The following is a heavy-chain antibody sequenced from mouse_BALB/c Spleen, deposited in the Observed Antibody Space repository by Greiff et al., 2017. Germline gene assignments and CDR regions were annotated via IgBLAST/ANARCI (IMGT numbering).Heavy chain of an antibody. CDR2: INPGSGGT. CDR3: ARSRRYDVDAMDY. CDR1: GYAFTNYL. V-gene: IGHV1-54*01. J-gene: IGHJ4*01. Sequence: VQVVESGAELVRPGTSVKVSCKASGYAFTNYLIEWVKQRPGQGLEWIGVINPGSGGTNYNEKFKGKATLTADKSSSTAYMQLSSLTSDDSAVYFCARSRRYDVDAMDYWGQGTSVTVSS. D-gene: IGHD2-14*01.